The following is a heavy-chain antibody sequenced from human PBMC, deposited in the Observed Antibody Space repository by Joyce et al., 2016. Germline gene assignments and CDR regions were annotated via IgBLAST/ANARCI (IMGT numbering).Heavy chain of an antibody. V-gene: IGHV4-34*02. Sequence: QVQLQQWGAGLLKTSETLSLTWAVYSGPFSGFFWSWVRQPPGKGLEWIGDITNSGATHYNPSLKSRLTMSVDTSRKEFSLKLSSVTVADTAIYYCARSQWLAPLMYWGQGTPVTVSS. CDR1: SGPFSGFF. CDR3: ARSQWLAPLMY. J-gene: IGHJ4*02. D-gene: IGHD6-19*01. CDR2: ITNSGAT.